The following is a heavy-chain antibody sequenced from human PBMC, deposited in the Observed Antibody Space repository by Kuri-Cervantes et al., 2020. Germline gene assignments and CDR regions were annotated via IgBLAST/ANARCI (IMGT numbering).Heavy chain of an antibody. CDR1: GYSFTSYW. V-gene: IGHV5-51*01. D-gene: IGHD5-18*01. Sequence: KVSCKGSGYSFTSYWIGWVRQMPGKGLEWMGLIDPGNSHIRYSPSLQGQVTISADKSISTAYLQWSSLRASDTAMYYCARTSYGTVDYWGQGTLVTVSS. CDR3: ARTSYGTVDY. CDR2: IDPGNSHI. J-gene: IGHJ4*02.